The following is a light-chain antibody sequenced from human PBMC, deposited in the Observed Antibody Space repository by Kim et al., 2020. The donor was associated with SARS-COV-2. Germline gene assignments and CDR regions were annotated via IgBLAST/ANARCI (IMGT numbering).Light chain of an antibody. CDR3: QSYDSSLSGWV. Sequence: QAATYSCTGSSSNIGAGYDVHWYQQLPGTAPKLLIYGNSKRPSGVPDRFSGSKSGTSASLAITGLQAEDEADYYCQSYDSSLSGWVFGGGTQLTVL. J-gene: IGLJ3*02. CDR2: GNS. V-gene: IGLV1-40*01. CDR1: SSNIGAGYD.